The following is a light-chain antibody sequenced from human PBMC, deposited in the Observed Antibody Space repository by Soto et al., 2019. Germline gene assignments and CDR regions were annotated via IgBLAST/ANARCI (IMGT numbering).Light chain of an antibody. Sequence: QSALTQPASVSGSPGQSITISCTGTSSDVGVYNYVSWYQQHAGKAPKLKIYDVSNRPSGVSNRFSGSKSGNTASLTISGLQAEDEADYYCSSYTSISTLVVFGGGTKLTVL. CDR1: SSDVGVYNY. CDR2: DVS. CDR3: SSYTSISTLVV. V-gene: IGLV2-14*01. J-gene: IGLJ2*01.